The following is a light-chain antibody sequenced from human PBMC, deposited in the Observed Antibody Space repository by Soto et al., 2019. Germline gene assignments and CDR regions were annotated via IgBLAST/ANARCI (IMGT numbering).Light chain of an antibody. CDR3: AAWDDSLNGFV. CDR2: ADN. Sequence: SVLTKPPSASGAPGQRASISCSGSSTNIGSNSVQWHQQLPGTAPNLLIYADNQRPSGVPDRFSGSKSGTSASLAITGLQSGDEADYYCAAWDDSLNGFVFGTGTKVTVL. J-gene: IGLJ1*01. CDR1: STNIGSNS. V-gene: IGLV1-44*01.